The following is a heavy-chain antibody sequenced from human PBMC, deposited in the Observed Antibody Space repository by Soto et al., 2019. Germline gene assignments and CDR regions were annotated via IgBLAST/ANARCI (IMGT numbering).Heavy chain of an antibody. CDR2: IKQDGSEK. D-gene: IGHD6-6*01. CDR1: GFTFSSYW. V-gene: IGHV3-7*01. Sequence: EVQLVESGGGLVQPGGSLRLSCAASGFTFSSYWMSWVRQAPGKGLEWVANIKQDGSEKYYVDSVKGRFTISRDNAKNSLYLQMNSLRAEDXXXXXXARDDSSSEDYYXXDVWGQGT. CDR3: ARDDSSSEDYYXXDV. J-gene: IGHJ6*02.